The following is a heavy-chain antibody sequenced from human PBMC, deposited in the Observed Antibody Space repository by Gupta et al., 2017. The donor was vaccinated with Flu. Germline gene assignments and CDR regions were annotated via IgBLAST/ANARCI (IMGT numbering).Heavy chain of an antibody. CDR2: ISGSGGST. CDR3: AKDLTTQITIVGGGNDWGWFDP. J-gene: IGHJ5*02. V-gene: IGHV3-23*01. CDR1: GFTFSSYA. Sequence: EVQLLESGGGLVQPGGSLRLSCAASGFTFSSYAMSWVRQAPGKGLEWVSAISGSGGSTYYADSVKGRFTIARDNSKNTLYLQMNSLRAEDTAVYYCAKDLTTQITIVGGGNDWGWFDPWGQGTLVTVSS. D-gene: IGHD3-3*01.